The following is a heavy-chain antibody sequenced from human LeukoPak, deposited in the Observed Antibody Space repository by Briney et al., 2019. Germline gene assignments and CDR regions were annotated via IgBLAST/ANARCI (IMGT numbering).Heavy chain of an antibody. Sequence: GGSLRLSCAASGFTFSSYSMNWVRQAPGKGLEWVSSISSSSSYIYYADSVKGRFTISRDNAKNSLYLQMNSLRAEDTAVYFCARLTLRRSYSDYWGQGTLVTVSS. J-gene: IGHJ4*02. CDR3: ARLTLRRSYSDY. CDR2: ISSSSSYI. CDR1: GFTFSSYS. D-gene: IGHD3-10*01. V-gene: IGHV3-21*01.